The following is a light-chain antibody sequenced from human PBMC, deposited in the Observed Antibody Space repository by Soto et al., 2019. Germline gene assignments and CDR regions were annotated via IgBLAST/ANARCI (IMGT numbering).Light chain of an antibody. V-gene: IGLV2-8*01. J-gene: IGLJ1*01. CDR2: EVT. Sequence: QPPSASVPPVQSVTISFTLTISDVGDNYVSWYQQHLGKAPKLIIYEVTLRPSGVPDRFSGSKSGNTASLTVSGLQADDEADYYCSAYAGSNTFVFGTGTKVTVL. CDR3: SAYAGSNTFV. CDR1: ISDVGDNY.